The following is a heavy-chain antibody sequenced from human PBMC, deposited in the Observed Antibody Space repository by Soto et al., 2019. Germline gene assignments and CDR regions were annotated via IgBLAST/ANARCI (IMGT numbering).Heavy chain of an antibody. D-gene: IGHD3-10*01. CDR2: IDPSDSYT. V-gene: IGHV5-10-1*01. CDR1: GYSFTSYW. Sequence: GESLKISCKGSGYSFTSYWISWVRQMPGKGLEWMGRIDPSDSYTNYSPSFQGHVTTSADKSISTAYLQWSSLKASDTAMYFCAADGAQYYYGMDVWGQGTTVTVSS. J-gene: IGHJ6*02. CDR3: AADGAQYYYGMDV.